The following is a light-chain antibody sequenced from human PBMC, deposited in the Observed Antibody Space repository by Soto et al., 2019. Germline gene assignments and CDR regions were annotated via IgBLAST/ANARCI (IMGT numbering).Light chain of an antibody. V-gene: IGKV3-15*01. CDR1: QSVSSY. J-gene: IGKJ4*01. CDR2: GAS. Sequence: EILLTPSPATLSLYPGERATLSCRASQSVSSYLAWYQQKPGQAPRLLIYGASTRATGIPVRFSGSGFGTEFTLTISSLQSEDFAVYYCQLDNNWPLTFGGGTKVDIK. CDR3: QLDNNWPLT.